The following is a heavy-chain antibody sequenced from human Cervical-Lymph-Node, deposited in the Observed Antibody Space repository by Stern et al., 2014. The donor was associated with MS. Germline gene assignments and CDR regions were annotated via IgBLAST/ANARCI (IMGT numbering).Heavy chain of an antibody. J-gene: IGHJ6*02. CDR1: GYTLSEIS. Sequence: QVQLVQSGAEVKKPGASVKVSCKVSGYTLSEISMHWVRQAPGKGLEWVGGVDPEHGETRYAQKFQGRVTMAEDRSTDTAYMELSSLRSEDTAVYYCATHRGRVTYYYGMDVWGQGTTVTVSS. CDR2: VDPEHGET. D-gene: IGHD2-21*02. V-gene: IGHV1-24*01. CDR3: ATHRGRVTYYYGMDV.